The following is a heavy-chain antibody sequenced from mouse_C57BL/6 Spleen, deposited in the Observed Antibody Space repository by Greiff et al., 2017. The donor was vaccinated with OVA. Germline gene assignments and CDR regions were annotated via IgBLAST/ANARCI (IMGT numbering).Heavy chain of an antibody. J-gene: IGHJ2*01. Sequence: QVQLQQSGPGLVAPSQSLSITCTVSGFSLTSYGVHWVRQPPGTGLEWLVVIWSDGSTSYNSALKSRMSISKDNSKSHVFVNMNSLHTEDTAMYYCARQRKEVYARDYWDQGTTLTFSS. V-gene: IGHV2-6-1*01. CDR1: GFSLTSYG. CDR2: IWSDGST. D-gene: IGHD2-3*01. CDR3: ARQRKEVYARDY.